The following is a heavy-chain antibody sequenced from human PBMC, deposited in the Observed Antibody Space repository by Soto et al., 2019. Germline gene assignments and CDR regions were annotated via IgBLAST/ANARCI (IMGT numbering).Heavy chain of an antibody. V-gene: IGHV3-48*01. Sequence: EVQLVESGGGLVQPGGSLRLSCAASGFTFSSYSMNWVRQAPGKGLEWVSYISSSSSTIYYADSVKGRFTISRDNAKNSLYLQMSSLRAEDTAVYYCASRGYGGAIDYWGQGTLVTVSS. D-gene: IGHD4-17*01. CDR1: GFTFSSYS. CDR2: ISSSSSTI. CDR3: ASRGYGGAIDY. J-gene: IGHJ4*02.